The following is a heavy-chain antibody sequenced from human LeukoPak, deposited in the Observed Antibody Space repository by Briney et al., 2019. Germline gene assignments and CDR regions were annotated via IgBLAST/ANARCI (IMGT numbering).Heavy chain of an antibody. CDR1: GFTFSSYA. V-gene: IGHV3-23*01. CDR3: ARDMGRRGGRLLDHYSSGWFGMDY. J-gene: IGHJ4*02. CDR2: IIGSGGST. D-gene: IGHD6-19*01. Sequence: GGSLTLSCAASGFTFSSYAMSWVRQAPGKGLEWVSAIIGSGGSTYYADSVKGRFTVSRDNDKTSLYLVMDSLRAEDTAVYYCARDMGRRGGRLLDHYSSGWFGMDYWGQGILVTVSS.